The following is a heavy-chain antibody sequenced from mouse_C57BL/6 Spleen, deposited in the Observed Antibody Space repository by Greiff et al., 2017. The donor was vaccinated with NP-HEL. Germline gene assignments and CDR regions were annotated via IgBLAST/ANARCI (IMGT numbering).Heavy chain of an antibody. D-gene: IGHD1-1*01. CDR1: GYTFTSYW. J-gene: IGHJ2*01. CDR2: INPSNGGT. CDR3: ARPHYYGSRYYFDY. V-gene: IGHV1-53*01. Sequence: QVQLQQPGTELVKPGASVKLSCKASGYTFTSYWMHWVKQRPGQGLEWIGNINPSNGGTNYNEKFKSKATLTVDKSSSTAYLQLSSLTSEDSAVYYCARPHYYGSRYYFDYWGQGTTLTVSS.